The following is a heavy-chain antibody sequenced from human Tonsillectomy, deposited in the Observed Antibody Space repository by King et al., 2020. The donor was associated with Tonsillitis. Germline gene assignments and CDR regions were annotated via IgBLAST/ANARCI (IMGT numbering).Heavy chain of an antibody. CDR2: IYYTGST. Sequence: QLQESGPGLVKPSQTLSLTCTVSGGSISSDNYYWSWIRQPPGKGLEWIGYIYYTGSTYYNPSLKSRVTISVDTSKNQFSLKLSSVTAADTAVYYWARVSITMVRGVMHDYWGQGTLVTVSS. J-gene: IGHJ4*02. D-gene: IGHD3-10*01. CDR1: GGSISSDNYY. CDR3: ARVSITMVRGVMHDY. V-gene: IGHV4-30-4*01.